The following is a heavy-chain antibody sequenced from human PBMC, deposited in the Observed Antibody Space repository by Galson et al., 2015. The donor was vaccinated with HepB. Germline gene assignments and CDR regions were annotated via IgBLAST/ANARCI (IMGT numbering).Heavy chain of an antibody. D-gene: IGHD1-26*01. CDR2: ISAYNGNT. CDR1: GYTFTSYG. J-gene: IGHJ6*02. CDR3: ARDRRIVGATYYYYGMDV. Sequence: SVKVSCKASGYTFTSYGINWVRQAPGQGLEWMGWISAYNGNTNYAQKLQGRVTMTTDTSTSTAYMELRSLRSDDTAVYYCARDRRIVGATYYYYGMDVWGQGTTVTVSS. V-gene: IGHV1-18*04.